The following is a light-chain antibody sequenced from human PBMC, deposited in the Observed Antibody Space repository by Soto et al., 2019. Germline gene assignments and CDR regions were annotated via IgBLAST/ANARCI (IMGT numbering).Light chain of an antibody. CDR1: QSISSY. V-gene: IGKV1-39*01. CDR2: AAS. J-gene: IGKJ2*01. Sequence: DIQMTQSPSSLSAAVGDRVTITCRSSQSISSYLNWYQYKPGKAPRLLIYAASSLQRGVPSRFSGSGSGTDFTLTIRSLQPDDSATYYCQQSHSTPYPFGQGTKLEIQ. CDR3: QQSHSTPYP.